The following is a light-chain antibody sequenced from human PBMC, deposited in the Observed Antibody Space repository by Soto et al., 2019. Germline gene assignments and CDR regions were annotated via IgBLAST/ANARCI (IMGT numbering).Light chain of an antibody. CDR1: SSDVGRYNL. CDR2: EVT. V-gene: IGLV2-23*02. CDR3: CSYAGSTNYV. Sequence: QYVRTHPAAVSWSPGHSITISCTGTSSDVGRYNLVSWYQQHPSKAPKLIIHEVTKRSSGLSNRFSASKSGNTASLTISGLQAEEEVDYYCCSYAGSTNYVFGTGTKVTVL. J-gene: IGLJ1*01.